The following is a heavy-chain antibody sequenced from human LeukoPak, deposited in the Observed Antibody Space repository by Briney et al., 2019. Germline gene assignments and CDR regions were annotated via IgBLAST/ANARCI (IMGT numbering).Heavy chain of an antibody. Sequence: DPSETLSLTCTVSGGSISSSSYYWGWIRQPPGKGLEWIGSIHYSGSTNYNPSLKSRVTISVDTSKNQFSLKLSSVTAADTAVYYCARGPRDYYFDYWGQGTLVTVSS. J-gene: IGHJ4*02. CDR2: IHYSGST. D-gene: IGHD5-24*01. CDR3: ARGPRDYYFDY. CDR1: GGSISSSSYY. V-gene: IGHV4-39*07.